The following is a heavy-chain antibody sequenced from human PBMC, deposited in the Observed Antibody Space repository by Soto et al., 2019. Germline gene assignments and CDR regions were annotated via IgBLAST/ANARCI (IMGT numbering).Heavy chain of an antibody. J-gene: IGHJ4*02. D-gene: IGHD2-15*01. CDR2: IYYSGKT. CDR1: GGSISSSSYY. CDR3: ARIIHCLPTACYFDY. V-gene: IGHV4-39*01. Sequence: QLQLQESGPGLVKPSETLSLTCTVSGGSISSSSYYWGWIRHPPGKVLEWIGSIYYSGKTYYNPSLKSRVTISVDTSKNQFSLTLSSVTAADTIVYYCARIIHCLPTACYFDYWCQGTLVTVSS.